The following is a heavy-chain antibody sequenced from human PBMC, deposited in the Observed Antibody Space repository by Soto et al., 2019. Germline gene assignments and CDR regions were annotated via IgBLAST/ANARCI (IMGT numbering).Heavy chain of an antibody. CDR3: ARSAPYASGMAFDY. V-gene: IGHV4-59*08. CDR2: IYYSGST. J-gene: IGHJ4*02. D-gene: IGHD3-10*01. Sequence: PSETLSLTCIVSGGSMSDYYWNWIRQPPGKELEWIGFIYYSGSTHYNPSLKSRVTISVDMSKNQFSLNLSSVTAADTAVYYCARSAPYASGMAFDYWGQGILVTVSS. CDR1: GGSMSDYY.